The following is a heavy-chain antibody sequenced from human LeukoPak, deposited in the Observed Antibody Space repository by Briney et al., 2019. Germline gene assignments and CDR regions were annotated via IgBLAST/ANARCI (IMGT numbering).Heavy chain of an antibody. V-gene: IGHV1-69*04. CDR3: ARDGIVGDCSSTSCYEIDYYFDY. J-gene: IGHJ4*02. Sequence: SVKASCKASGGTFSSYAISWVRQAPGQGLEWMGRIIPILGIANYAQKFQGRVTITADKSTSTAYMELSSLRSEDTAVYYCARDGIVGDCSSTSCYEIDYYFDYWGQGTLVTVSS. D-gene: IGHD2-2*01. CDR1: GGTFSSYA. CDR2: IIPILGIA.